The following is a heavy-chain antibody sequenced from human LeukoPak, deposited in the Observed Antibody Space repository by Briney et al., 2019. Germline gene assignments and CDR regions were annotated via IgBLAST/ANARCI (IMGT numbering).Heavy chain of an antibody. CDR1: GGSISSSSYY. CDR2: IYYSGST. Sequence: SETLSLTCTVSGGSISSSSYYWGWIRQPPGKGLEWIGSIYYSGSTYYNPSLKSRVTISVDTSKNQFSLKLSSVTAADTAVYYCARRRSSSWYLAFDIWGQGTMVTVSS. J-gene: IGHJ3*02. V-gene: IGHV4-39*01. D-gene: IGHD6-13*01. CDR3: ARRRSSSWYLAFDI.